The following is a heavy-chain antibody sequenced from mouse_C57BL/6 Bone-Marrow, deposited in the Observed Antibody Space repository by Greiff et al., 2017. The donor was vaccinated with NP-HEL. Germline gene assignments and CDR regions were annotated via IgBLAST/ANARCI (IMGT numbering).Heavy chain of an antibody. J-gene: IGHJ2*01. Sequence: QVHVKQPGAELVMPGASVKLSCKASGYTFTSYWMHWVKQRPGQGLEWIGEIDPSDSYTNYNQKFKGKSTLTVDKSSSTAYMQLSSLTSEDAAVYCCARGDLAFDYWGQGTTLTVSA. CDR3: ARGDLAFDY. CDR2: IDPSDSYT. CDR1: GYTFTSYW. V-gene: IGHV1-69*01. D-gene: IGHD3-3*01.